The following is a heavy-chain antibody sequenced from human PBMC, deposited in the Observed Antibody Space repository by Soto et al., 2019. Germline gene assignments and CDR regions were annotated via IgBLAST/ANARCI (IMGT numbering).Heavy chain of an antibody. Sequence: QVQLVQSGAEVKKPGASVKVSCKASGYTFTSYAMHWVRQAPGQRLEWMGSINTANDNTRYSQNFQGRVTITRHPFASTAYMDLSSLKSEDTAVYYCARGSSWSYFDYWGQGTLVTVSS. V-gene: IGHV1-3*04. D-gene: IGHD6-13*01. CDR1: GYTFTSYA. J-gene: IGHJ4*02. CDR3: ARGSSWSYFDY. CDR2: INTANDNT.